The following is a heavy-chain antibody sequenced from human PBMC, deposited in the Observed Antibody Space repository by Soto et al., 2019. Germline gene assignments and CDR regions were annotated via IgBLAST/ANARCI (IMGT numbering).Heavy chain of an antibody. CDR2: IIPIFGTA. V-gene: IGHV1-69*13. CDR1: GGTFSIYA. Sequence: GASVKVSCKASGGTFSIYAISWVRQAPGQGLEWMGGIIPIFGTANYAQKFQGRVTITADESTSTAYMELCSLRSEDTAAYYCARDRGGYGDYWSDYWGQGTLVTVSS. J-gene: IGHJ4*02. D-gene: IGHD4-17*01. CDR3: ARDRGGYGDYWSDY.